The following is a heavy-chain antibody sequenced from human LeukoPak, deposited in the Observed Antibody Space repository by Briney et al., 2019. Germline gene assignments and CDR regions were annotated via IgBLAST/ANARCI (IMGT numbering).Heavy chain of an antibody. D-gene: IGHD3-22*01. V-gene: IGHV1-2*02. CDR2: INANSGDT. Sequence: ASVKVSCKASGHTFTGYYMHWVRQAPGQGLEWMEWINANSGDTNYAQKFQGRVTMTRDTSISTAYMELSRLRSDDTAVYYCASKWVTYYYNSSAYHYPTDVFDIWGQGTMVTVSS. J-gene: IGHJ3*02. CDR3: ASKWVTYYYNSSAYHYPTDVFDI. CDR1: GHTFTGYY.